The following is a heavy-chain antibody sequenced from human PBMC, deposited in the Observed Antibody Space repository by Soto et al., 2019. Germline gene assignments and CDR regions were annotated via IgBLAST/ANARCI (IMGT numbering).Heavy chain of an antibody. V-gene: IGHV4-4*07. CDR2: IYTSGST. CDR3: ARDRYYGSGSYYKYYYGMDV. CDR1: GGSISSYY. Sequence: PPETLSLTCNVSGGSISSYYCSWIRQPAGKGLEWIGRIYTSGSTNYNPSLKSRVTMSVDTSKNQFSLKLSSVTAADTAVYYCARDRYYGSGSYYKYYYGMDVWGQGTTVTVSS. D-gene: IGHD3-10*01. J-gene: IGHJ6*02.